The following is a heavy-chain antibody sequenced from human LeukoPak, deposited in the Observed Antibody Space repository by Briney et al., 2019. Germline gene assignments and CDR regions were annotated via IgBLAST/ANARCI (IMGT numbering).Heavy chain of an antibody. CDR3: AKAYYYGSGSYYFDY. D-gene: IGHD3-10*01. J-gene: IGHJ4*02. CDR2: ISWNSGSI. V-gene: IGHV3-9*01. CDR1: GFTFDDYA. Sequence: GRSLRLSCAASGFTFDDYAMHWVRQAPGKGLEWVSGISWNSGSIGYADSVKGRFTISRDNSKNTLYLQMNSLRAEDTAVYYCAKAYYYGSGSYYFDYWGQGTLVTVSS.